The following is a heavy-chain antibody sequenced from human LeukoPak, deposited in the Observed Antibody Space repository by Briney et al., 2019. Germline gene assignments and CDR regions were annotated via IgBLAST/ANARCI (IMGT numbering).Heavy chain of an antibody. CDR1: GGSISSSSYY. D-gene: IGHD6-6*01. V-gene: IGHV4-39*07. J-gene: IGHJ6*03. CDR2: MYYSGST. CDR3: ARDWGVTARPGYMDV. Sequence: PSETPSLTCTVSGGSISSSSYYWGWIRQPPGKGLEWIGSMYYSGSTHYNPSLKSRVIISVDTSKNQFSLKLSSVTAADTAVYYCARDWGVTARPGYMDVWGKGTTVTVSS.